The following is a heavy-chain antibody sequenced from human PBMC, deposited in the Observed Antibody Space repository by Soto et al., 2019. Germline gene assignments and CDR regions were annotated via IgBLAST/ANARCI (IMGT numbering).Heavy chain of an antibody. Sequence: LRLSCAASGFTFSDYYMSWIRQAPGKGLEWVSYISSSGSTIYYADSVKGRFTISRDNAKNSLYLQMNSLRAEDTAVYYCARDRAYGDYAQFDSWGQGTLVTVSS. CDR2: ISSSGSTI. CDR3: ARDRAYGDYAQFDS. D-gene: IGHD4-17*01. CDR1: GFTFSDYY. J-gene: IGHJ4*02. V-gene: IGHV3-11*01.